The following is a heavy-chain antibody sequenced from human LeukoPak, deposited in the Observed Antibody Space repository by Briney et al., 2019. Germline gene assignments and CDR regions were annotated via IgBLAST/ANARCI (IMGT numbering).Heavy chain of an antibody. J-gene: IGHJ4*02. D-gene: IGHD2-2*02. Sequence: GASVKVSCTASGGTFSSDAISWVRQAPGQGLEWMGGIIPIFGTANYAQKFQGRVTITTDESTSTAYMELSSLRSEDTAVYYCARTIVLVPAAIPPDLYFDYWGQGTLVTVSS. CDR2: IIPIFGTA. CDR1: GGTFSSDA. CDR3: ARTIVLVPAAIPPDLYFDY. V-gene: IGHV1-69*05.